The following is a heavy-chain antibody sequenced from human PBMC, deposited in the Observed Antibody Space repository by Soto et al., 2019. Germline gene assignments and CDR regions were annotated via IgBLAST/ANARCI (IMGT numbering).Heavy chain of an antibody. D-gene: IGHD5-18*01. CDR2: IIPIFGTA. J-gene: IGHJ4*02. Sequence: GASVKVSCKASGGTFSSYAISWVRQAPGQGLEWMGGIIPIFGTANYAQKFQGRVTITAAESTSTAYMELSSLRSEDTAVYYCARDGSYSYGSLPDTGVNDYWGQGTLVTVSS. CDR3: ARDGSYSYGSLPDTGVNDY. V-gene: IGHV1-69*13. CDR1: GGTFSSYA.